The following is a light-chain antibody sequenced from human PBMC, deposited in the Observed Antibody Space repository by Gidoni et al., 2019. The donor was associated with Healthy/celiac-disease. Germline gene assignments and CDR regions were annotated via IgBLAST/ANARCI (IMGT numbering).Light chain of an antibody. CDR2: DAS. CDR1: QSVSSY. J-gene: IGKJ4*01. CDR3: QQRSNWPTLT. Sequence: DIVLTQSPATLFLSPGERATLSCRASQSVSSYLAWYQQKPGQAPRLLIYDASNRATGIPARFSGSGSGTDFTLTSSSLEPEDFAVYYCQQRSNWPTLTFGGXTKVEIK. V-gene: IGKV3-11*01.